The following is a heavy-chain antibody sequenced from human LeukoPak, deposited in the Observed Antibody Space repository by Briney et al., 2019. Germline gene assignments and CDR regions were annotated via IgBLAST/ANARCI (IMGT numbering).Heavy chain of an antibody. J-gene: IGHJ6*02. Sequence: SGPALVKPTQTLTLTCTFSGFSLSTSGMCVSWIRQPPGKALEWPARIDWDDDKYYSTSLKTRLTISKDTSKNQVVLTMTNMDPVDTATYYCARILFRYFDWLLQRPDEVDYYYGMDVWGQGTTVTVSS. V-gene: IGHV2-70*11. D-gene: IGHD3-9*01. CDR3: ARILFRYFDWLLQRPDEVDYYYGMDV. CDR1: GFSLSTSGMC. CDR2: IDWDDDK.